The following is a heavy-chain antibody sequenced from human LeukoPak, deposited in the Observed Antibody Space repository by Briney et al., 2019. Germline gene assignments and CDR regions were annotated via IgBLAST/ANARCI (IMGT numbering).Heavy chain of an antibody. CDR3: ARGLSNDYGDYLYYFDY. CDR2: IIPIFGTA. CDR1: GFTFSSYA. D-gene: IGHD4-17*01. J-gene: IGHJ4*02. V-gene: IGHV1-69*05. Sequence: GRSLRLSCAASGFTFSSYAISWVRQAPGQGLEWMGVIIPIFGTANYAQKFQGRVTITTDESTSTAYMELSSLRSEDTAVYYCARGLSNDYGDYLYYFDYWGQGTLVTVSS.